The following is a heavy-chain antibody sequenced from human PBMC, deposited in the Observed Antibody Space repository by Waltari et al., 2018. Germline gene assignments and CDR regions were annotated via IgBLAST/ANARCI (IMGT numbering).Heavy chain of an antibody. D-gene: IGHD2-21*01. V-gene: IGHV1-69*06. CDR1: GYTFSSYA. J-gene: IGHJ3*02. CDR2: IIPIFGTA. CDR3: ATPAYCGGDCYYNAFDI. Sequence: QVQLVQSGAEVKKPGASVKVSCTASGYTFSSYAISWVRQAPGQGLEWMGGIIPIFGTANYAQKFQGRVTITADKSTSTAYMELSSLRSEDTAVYYCATPAYCGGDCYYNAFDIWGQGTMVTVSS.